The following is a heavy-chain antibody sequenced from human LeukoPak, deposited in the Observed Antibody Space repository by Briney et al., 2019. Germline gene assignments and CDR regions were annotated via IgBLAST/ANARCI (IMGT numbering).Heavy chain of an antibody. Sequence: SETLSLTCAVYGGSFSGYYWSWIRQPPGKGLEWIGEINHSGSTNYNPSLKSRVTILVDTSKNQFSLKLSSVTAADTAVYYCARVCGGDCYRAFDIWGQGTMVTVSS. J-gene: IGHJ3*02. V-gene: IGHV4-34*01. CDR2: INHSGST. CDR1: GGSFSGYY. D-gene: IGHD2-21*02. CDR3: ARVCGGDCYRAFDI.